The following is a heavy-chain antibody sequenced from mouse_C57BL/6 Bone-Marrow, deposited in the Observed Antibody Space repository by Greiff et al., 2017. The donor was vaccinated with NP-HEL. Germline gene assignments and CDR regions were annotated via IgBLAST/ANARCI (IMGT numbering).Heavy chain of an antibody. CDR2: ISSGGSYT. Sequence: EVKVVESGGDLVKPGGSLKLSCAASGFTFSSYGMSWVRQTPDKRLEWVATISSGGSYTYYPDSVKGRFTISRDNAKNTLYLQMSSLKSEDTAMYYCASPYDYDVAWFAYWGQGTLDTVSA. V-gene: IGHV5-6*01. D-gene: IGHD2-4*01. CDR1: GFTFSSYG. CDR3: ASPYDYDVAWFAY. J-gene: IGHJ3*01.